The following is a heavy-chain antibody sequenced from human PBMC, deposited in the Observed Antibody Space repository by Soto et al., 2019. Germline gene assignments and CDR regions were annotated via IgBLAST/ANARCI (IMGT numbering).Heavy chain of an antibody. Sequence: PVGSLRLSCAASGFSISDYGMEWVRQAPGKGLEWVALISYDGSNTYYADSVKGRFTISRDNSKDTLFLQMTGLRREDTAVYYCAKGAGDRLSLGMDVWGQGTTVTVSS. CDR2: ISYDGSNT. J-gene: IGHJ6*02. CDR1: GFSISDYG. V-gene: IGHV3-30*18. CDR3: AKGAGDRLSLGMDV. D-gene: IGHD1-26*01.